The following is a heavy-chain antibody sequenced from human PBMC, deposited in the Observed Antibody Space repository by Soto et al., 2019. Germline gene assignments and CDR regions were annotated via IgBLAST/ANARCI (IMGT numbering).Heavy chain of an antibody. CDR1: GFPFASYA. J-gene: IGHJ4*02. V-gene: IGHV3-30-3*01. Sequence: QVQLVESGGGVVQPGTSLRLSCAASGFPFASYAVHWVRQAPEKGLEWLTIISSDGSTIHYVDSVKGRFTVSRDNSKNTLYLQMHSLRTDDTALYYCARGTGSGSLLIDYWGQGTLVTVSS. CDR2: ISSDGSTI. D-gene: IGHD3-10*01. CDR3: ARGTGSGSLLIDY.